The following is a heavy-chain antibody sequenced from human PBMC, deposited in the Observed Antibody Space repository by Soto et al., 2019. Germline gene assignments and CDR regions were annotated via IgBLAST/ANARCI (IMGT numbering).Heavy chain of an antibody. J-gene: IGHJ4*02. D-gene: IGHD1-1*01. CDR2: INSDESST. Sequence: GSLRLSCAASGFTFSRYWMHWVRQAPGKGLVWVSRINSDESSTTYADSVKGRFTISRDNAKNTLYLQMNSLRVEDTAVYYCARAPVDWNDRQPIDYWGQGTLVTVSS. V-gene: IGHV3-74*01. CDR3: ARAPVDWNDRQPIDY. CDR1: GFTFSRYW.